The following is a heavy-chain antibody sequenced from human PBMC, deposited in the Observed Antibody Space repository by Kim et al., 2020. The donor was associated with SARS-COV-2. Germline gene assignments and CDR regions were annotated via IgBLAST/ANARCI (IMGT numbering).Heavy chain of an antibody. CDR3: ARDDYVWGSYRYGSYNWFAP. V-gene: IGHV3-48*03. CDR1: GFTFSSYE. Sequence: GGSLRLSCAASGFTFSSYEMNWVRQAPGKGLEWVSYISSSGSTIYYADSVKGRFTISRDNAKNSLSLQMNSLRAEDTAVYYCARDDYVWGSYRYGSYNWFAPWGQGTLATVSS. J-gene: IGHJ5*02. D-gene: IGHD3-16*02. CDR2: ISSSGSTI.